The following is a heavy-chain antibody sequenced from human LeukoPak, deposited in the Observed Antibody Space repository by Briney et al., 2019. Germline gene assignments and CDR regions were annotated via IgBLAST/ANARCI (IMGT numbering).Heavy chain of an antibody. CDR1: GGTFISYA. CDR3: ARGPLDIVVYGYYYYGMDV. V-gene: IGHV1-69*13. Sequence: SVKVSCKASGGTFISYAISWVRQAPGQGLEWMEGIIPIFGTANYAQKFQGRVTITADESTSTAYMELSSLRSEDTAVYYCARGPLDIVVYGYYYYGMDVWGQGTTVTVSS. CDR2: IIPIFGTA. J-gene: IGHJ6*02. D-gene: IGHD2-2*01.